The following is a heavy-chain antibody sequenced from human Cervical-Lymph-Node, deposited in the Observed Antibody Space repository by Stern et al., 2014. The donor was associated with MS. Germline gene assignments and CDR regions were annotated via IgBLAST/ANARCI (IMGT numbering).Heavy chain of an antibody. J-gene: IGHJ4*02. CDR2: IKQDGNEK. CDR1: GFTFSSWW. CDR3: ARGARVGC. V-gene: IGHV3-7*01. Sequence: EVQLVESEGGLVQPGGSLRLSCAASGFTFSSWWMTWVRQAPGKGLEWVANIKQDGNEKYYVDSVKGRFTISRDNAKNSLYLQMNSLRTEDTAVYYCARGARVGCWGQGTLVTVSS.